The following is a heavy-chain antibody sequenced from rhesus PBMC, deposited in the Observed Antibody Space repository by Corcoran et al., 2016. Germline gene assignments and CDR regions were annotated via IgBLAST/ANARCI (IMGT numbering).Heavy chain of an antibody. V-gene: IGHV4-127*01. CDR1: GYSISSGYD. J-gene: IGHJ4*01. CDR2: SAGGSSTNP. CDR3: ARGGAFDN. Sequence: QVQLQESGPGLVKPSETLALTCVVSGYSISSGYDWNWIRQPPGKGLEWIGYSAGGSSTNPIYNPSLKSRVTISKETSRNQFSLKVNYVTAADTAVYYCARGGAFDNWGQGVLVTVSS.